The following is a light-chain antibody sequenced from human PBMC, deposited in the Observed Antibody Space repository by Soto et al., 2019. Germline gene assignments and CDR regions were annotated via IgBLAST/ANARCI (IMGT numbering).Light chain of an antibody. J-gene: IGKJ4*01. CDR2: GAS. Sequence: EVVLTQSPDTLSLPPGERATLSCRASQSISSYLAWYQQKPGQAPRLLIYGASSRATGIPDRFSGSGSGTDFTLTISRLEPEDFAVYHCQQYDTSPLTFGGGTKVDIK. V-gene: IGKV3-20*01. CDR1: QSISSY. CDR3: QQYDTSPLT.